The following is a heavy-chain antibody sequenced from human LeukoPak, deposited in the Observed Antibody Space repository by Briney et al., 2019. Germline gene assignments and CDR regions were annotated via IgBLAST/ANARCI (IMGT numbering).Heavy chain of an antibody. CDR3: ARTTGLLYDDYAFDY. CDR1: GYTFTSYG. D-gene: IGHD4-17*01. Sequence: PSVKVSCKASGYTFTSYGISLVRQAPGQGLEWMGWISAYNGNTNYAQKLQCRVTMTTNTSTSTAYMERRSLRSDDTAVYYCARTTGLLYDDYAFDYWGPGTLVTVSS. J-gene: IGHJ4*02. V-gene: IGHV1-18*01. CDR2: ISAYNGNT.